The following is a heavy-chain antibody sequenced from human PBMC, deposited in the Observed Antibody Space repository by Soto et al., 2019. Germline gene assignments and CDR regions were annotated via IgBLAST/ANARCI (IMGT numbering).Heavy chain of an antibody. CDR1: GGSISSGDYY. J-gene: IGHJ4*02. Sequence: PSETLSLTCTVSGGSISSGDYYWSWIRQHPGTGLEWIGYIYYSGSTHYSSSLQSRVTMSIDTSKNQFPLKLTSVTAADTAVYYCARLSSIDSSGYYLDYWGQGTLVTVPS. V-gene: IGHV4-31*03. D-gene: IGHD3-22*01. CDR2: IYYSGST. CDR3: ARLSSIDSSGYYLDY.